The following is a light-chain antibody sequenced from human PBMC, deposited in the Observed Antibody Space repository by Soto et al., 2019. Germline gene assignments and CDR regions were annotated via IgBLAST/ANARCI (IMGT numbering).Light chain of an antibody. V-gene: IGLV1-44*01. CDR1: SSNIGSNT. CDR3: AAWDDSLNGVV. J-gene: IGLJ2*01. CDR2: SNN. Sequence: QSVLTQPPSASGTPGQRVTISCSGSSSNIGSNTVNWYQQLPGTAPKLLIYSNNQRPSGVPDRVSGSKSGTSGSLAISGLQSEDEADYYCAAWDDSLNGVVFGGRTKLTVL.